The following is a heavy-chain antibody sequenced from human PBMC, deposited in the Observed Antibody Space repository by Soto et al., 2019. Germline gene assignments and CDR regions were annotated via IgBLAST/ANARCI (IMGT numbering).Heavy chain of an antibody. Sequence: QVQLVQSGAEVRKPGSSVQVSCKASGGTFYTYTFSWVRQAPGQGLEWMGSITPIYPTTNYAVKFQGRLTATADGSTNTAYMELNSLASEDTAVYYCARIPRYSFPTSDDLDSWGQGTLVTVSS. CDR2: ITPIYPTT. V-gene: IGHV1-69*15. J-gene: IGHJ4*02. CDR3: ARIPRYSFPTSDDLDS. D-gene: IGHD5-18*01. CDR1: GGTFYTYT.